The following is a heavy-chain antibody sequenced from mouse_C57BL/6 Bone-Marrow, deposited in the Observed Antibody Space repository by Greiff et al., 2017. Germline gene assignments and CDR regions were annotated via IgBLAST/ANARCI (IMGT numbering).Heavy chain of an antibody. V-gene: IGHV5-17*01. Sequence: EVQLVESGGGLVKPGGSLKLSCAASGFTFSDYGMHWVRQAPEKGLEWVAYISSGSSTIYYADTVKGRFTISRDNAKNTLFLHMTSLRSEDTAMYYCAREGVLRYYFDYWGQGTTLTVSS. CDR2: ISSGSSTI. J-gene: IGHJ2*01. CDR3: AREGVLRYYFDY. D-gene: IGHD1-1*01. CDR1: GFTFSDYG.